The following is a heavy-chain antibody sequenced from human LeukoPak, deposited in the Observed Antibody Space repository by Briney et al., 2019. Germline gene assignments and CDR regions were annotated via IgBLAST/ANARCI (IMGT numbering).Heavy chain of an antibody. J-gene: IGHJ6*02. V-gene: IGHV1-69*13. CDR3: AREEGFWSGLVPYYYGMDV. D-gene: IGHD3-3*01. CDR1: GGTFISYA. CDR2: IIPIFGTA. Sequence: GASVKVSCKASGGTFISYAISWVRQAPGQGLEWMGGIIPIFGTANYAQKFQGRVTITADESTSTAYMELSSLRSEDTAVYYCAREEGFWSGLVPYYYGMDVWGQGTTVTVSS.